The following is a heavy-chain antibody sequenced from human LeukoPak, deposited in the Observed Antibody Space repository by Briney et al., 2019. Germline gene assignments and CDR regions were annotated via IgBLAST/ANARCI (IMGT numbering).Heavy chain of an antibody. CDR1: GYPFTTYE. CDR2: VHPNSGNT. J-gene: IGHJ4*02. V-gene: IGHV1-8*01. D-gene: IGHD3-3*01. CDR3: ARDLGGITIFGVVIMYRGTFDY. Sequence: ASVKVSCKTSGYPFTTYEINWVRQAAGQGLEWMGWVHPNSGNTAYAQKFQGRVTMTRNTSISTAYMELSSLRSEDTAVYYCARDLGGITIFGVVIMYRGTFDYWGQGTLVTVSS.